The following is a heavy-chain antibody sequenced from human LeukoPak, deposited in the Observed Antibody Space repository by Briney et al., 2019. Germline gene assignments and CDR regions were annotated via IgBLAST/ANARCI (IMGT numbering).Heavy chain of an antibody. CDR1: GGSISSYY. V-gene: IGHV4-59*12. Sequence: SETLSLTCTVSGGSISSYYWSWIRQPPGKGLEYIGYIYYSGSTYYNPSLKSRVTISVDTSKNQFSLKLSSVTAADTAVYYCASAPMRGYCSGGSCSSRKLYYFDYWGQGTLVTVSS. CDR3: ASAPMRGYCSGGSCSSRKLYYFDY. CDR2: IYYSGST. J-gene: IGHJ4*02. D-gene: IGHD2-15*01.